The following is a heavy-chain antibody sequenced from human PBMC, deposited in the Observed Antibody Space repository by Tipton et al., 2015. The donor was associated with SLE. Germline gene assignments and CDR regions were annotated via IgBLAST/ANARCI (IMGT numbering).Heavy chain of an antibody. J-gene: IGHJ3*02. V-gene: IGHV5-51*01. CDR1: GYNFTSYW. CDR3: AKWDYYDGRIRTFDI. D-gene: IGHD4-23*01. CDR2: IDPGDFDT. Sequence: VQLVQSGAEVKESGESLKISCKASGYNFTSYWIAWVRQMPGKGLEWMGMIDPGDFDTRYSPSFEDQVTISADRTITTAYLQWGSLKASDSAMYFCAKWDYYDGRIRTFDIWGQGTRVTVSS.